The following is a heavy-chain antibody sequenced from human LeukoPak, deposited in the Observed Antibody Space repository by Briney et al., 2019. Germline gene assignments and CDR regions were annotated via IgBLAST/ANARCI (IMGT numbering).Heavy chain of an antibody. CDR3: VRLRRNSDSSGFYYYYDY. V-gene: IGHV3-21*01. CDR2: ISARSNYI. J-gene: IGHJ4*02. CDR1: GYTFSSYS. Sequence: PGGSLRLSCAASGYTFSSYSINWVRQAPGKGLEWVASISARSNYIYYADSVRGRFSISRDDARDSLYLQMNSLRAEDTAVYYCVRLRRNSDSSGFYYYYDYWGQGTLVTVSS. D-gene: IGHD1/OR15-1a*01.